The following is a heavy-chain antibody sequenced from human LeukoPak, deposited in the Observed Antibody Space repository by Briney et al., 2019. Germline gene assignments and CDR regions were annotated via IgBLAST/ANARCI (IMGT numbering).Heavy chain of an antibody. CDR2: ISGSGGSK. J-gene: IGHJ6*02. V-gene: IGHV3-23*01. CDR3: AKLTSASEAYGVDV. D-gene: IGHD4/OR15-4a*01. Sequence: PGGSLRLSCAASGFTFSSYAMNWVRQAPGKGLEWVSTISGSGGSKHYADSVEGRFTISRDNSKNTVYLQMNSLRAEDTAIYYCAKLTSASEAYGVDVWGQGTTVTVSS. CDR1: GFTFSSYA.